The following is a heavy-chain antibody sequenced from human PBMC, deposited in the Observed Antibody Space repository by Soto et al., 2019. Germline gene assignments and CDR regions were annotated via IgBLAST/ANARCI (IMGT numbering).Heavy chain of an antibody. J-gene: IGHJ6*02. V-gene: IGHV3-30*18. CDR3: AKDLGAVTTPNYYGMDV. Sequence: QVQLVESGGGVVQPGRSLRLSCAASGFTFSSYGMHWVRQAPGKGLEWVAVISSDGSNKYYADSVKGRFTISRDNSKNTLYLQMNSLRAEDTAVYYCAKDLGAVTTPNYYGMDVWGQGTTVTVSS. CDR1: GFTFSSYG. CDR2: ISSDGSNK. D-gene: IGHD4-17*01.